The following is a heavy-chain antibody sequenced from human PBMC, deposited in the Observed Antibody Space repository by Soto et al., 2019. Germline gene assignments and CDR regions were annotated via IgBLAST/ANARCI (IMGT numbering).Heavy chain of an antibody. Sequence: SETLSLTCTVSGGSISSYYWSWIRQPPGKGLEWIGRIYASGSTSYNPSLKSRVTMSIDTSKNQFSLKLRSMTAADTAMYYCARALADGSGYTDHWGQGTLVTVSS. D-gene: IGHD2-15*01. J-gene: IGHJ4*02. V-gene: IGHV4-4*07. CDR2: IYASGST. CDR1: GGSISSYY. CDR3: ARALADGSGYTDH.